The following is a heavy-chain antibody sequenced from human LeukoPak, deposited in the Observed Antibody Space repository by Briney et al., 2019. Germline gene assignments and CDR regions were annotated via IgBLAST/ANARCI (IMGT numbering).Heavy chain of an antibody. CDR2: MFYSGST. Sequence: PSETLSLTCSVSGGSIDTYYWSWIRQPPGKGLEWIGYMFYSGSTNYNPSLKSRVTISINTSKNQFSLRLSSVTAADTAVYYCARGSDFGDYWGQGTLVTVSS. D-gene: IGHD4-17*01. J-gene: IGHJ4*02. V-gene: IGHV4-59*01. CDR3: ARGSDFGDY. CDR1: GGSIDTYY.